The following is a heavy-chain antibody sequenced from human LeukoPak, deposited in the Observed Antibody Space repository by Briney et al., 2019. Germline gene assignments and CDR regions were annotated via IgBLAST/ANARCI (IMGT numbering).Heavy chain of an antibody. V-gene: IGHV1-69*04. CDR3: AKFVYVVPAAPADY. CDR1: GGTFSSYA. CDR2: IIPILGIA. D-gene: IGHD2-2*01. J-gene: IGHJ4*02. Sequence: ASVKVSCKASGGTFSSYAISWVRQAPGQGLEWMGRIIPILGIANYAQKFQGRVTITADKSTSTAYMELSSLRSEDTAVYYCAKFVYVVPAAPADYWGQGTLVTVSS.